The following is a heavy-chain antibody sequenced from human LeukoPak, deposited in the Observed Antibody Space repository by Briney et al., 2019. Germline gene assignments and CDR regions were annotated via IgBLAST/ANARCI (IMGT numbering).Heavy chain of an antibody. CDR2: IIPIFDTA. CDR3: ARAFSNSQFESPRFDP. Sequence: GASVKVSCKASGGTFNSYAISWVRQAPGQGLEWMGGIIPIFDTANYAQKFQGRVTITADESTSTAYMELSSLRSEDTAVYYCARAFSNSQFESPRFDPWGQGTLVTVSS. D-gene: IGHD6-6*01. V-gene: IGHV1-69*13. CDR1: GGTFNSYA. J-gene: IGHJ5*02.